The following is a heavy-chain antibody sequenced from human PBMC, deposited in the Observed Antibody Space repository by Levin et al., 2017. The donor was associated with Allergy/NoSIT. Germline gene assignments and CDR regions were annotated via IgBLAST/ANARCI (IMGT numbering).Heavy chain of an antibody. J-gene: IGHJ3*02. CDR3: ARDSSSSSLNAFDI. CDR2: VYYTGST. CDR1: GASISNTDYY. Sequence: SETLSLTCTVSGASISNTDYYWGWIRQPPGKGLEWIGNVYYTGSTYYNPSLKSRVTISVDTSKNQFSLRLSSVTAADTAVYYCARDSSSSSLNAFDIWGQGTMVTVSS. V-gene: IGHV4-39*07. D-gene: IGHD6-6*01.